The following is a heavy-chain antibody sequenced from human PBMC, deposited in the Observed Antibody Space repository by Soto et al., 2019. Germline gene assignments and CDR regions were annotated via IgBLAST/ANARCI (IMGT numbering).Heavy chain of an antibody. D-gene: IGHD3-3*01. CDR1: GGSISSSSYY. V-gene: IGHV4-39*01. J-gene: IGHJ6*03. CDR3: ARINAVFGVVFYYYYMDV. CDR2: IYYSGST. Sequence: QLQLQESGPGLVKPSETLSLTCTVSGGSISSSSYYWGWIRQPPGKGLEWIGSIYYSGSTYYNPSLKSRVTISVDTSKTQFSLKLSSVTAADTAVYYCARINAVFGVVFYYYYMDVWGKGTTVTVSS.